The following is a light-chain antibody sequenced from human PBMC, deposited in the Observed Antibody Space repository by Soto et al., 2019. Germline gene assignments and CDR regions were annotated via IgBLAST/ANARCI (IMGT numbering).Light chain of an antibody. CDR2: DAS. J-gene: IGKJ4*01. CDR3: QQRDTWPLT. Sequence: EIVLTQSPATLSLSPGERATLSCRASQSVSRYLAWYQQKPGQSPRLLIYDASNTATGIPARFSGSGSGTDFTLTISSLEPEDFAVYYCQQRDTWPLTFGGGTKVEIK. CDR1: QSVSRY. V-gene: IGKV3-11*01.